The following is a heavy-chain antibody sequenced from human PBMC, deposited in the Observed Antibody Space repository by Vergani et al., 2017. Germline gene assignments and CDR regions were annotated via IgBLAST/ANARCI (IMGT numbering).Heavy chain of an antibody. V-gene: IGHV1-8*01. Sequence: QVQLVQSGAEVMKPGASVKVSCKVSGYTLTELSMHWVRQDPGKGLEWMGWMNPNSGNTGYAQKFQGRVTMTRNTSISTAYMELSSRRSEETSVYYCARGPRHDNWFDPWGQGTLVTVSS. CDR1: GYTLTELS. CDR2: MNPNSGNT. CDR3: ARGPRHDNWFDP. J-gene: IGHJ5*02.